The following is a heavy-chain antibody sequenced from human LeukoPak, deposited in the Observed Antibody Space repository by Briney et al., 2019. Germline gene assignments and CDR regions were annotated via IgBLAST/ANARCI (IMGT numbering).Heavy chain of an antibody. CDR2: IYHSGST. D-gene: IGHD5-18*01. Sequence: SETLSLTCTVSGGSISSSSYYWGWIRQPPGKGLEWIGSIYHSGSTYYNPSLKSRVTISVDTSKGQFSLKLSSVTAADTAVYYCASRISYGRYYFDYWGQGTLVTVSS. J-gene: IGHJ4*02. CDR1: GGSISSSSYY. V-gene: IGHV4-39*07. CDR3: ASRISYGRYYFDY.